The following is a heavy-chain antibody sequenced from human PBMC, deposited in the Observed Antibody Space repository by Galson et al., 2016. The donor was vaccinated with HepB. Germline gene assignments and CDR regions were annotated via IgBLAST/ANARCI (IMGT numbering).Heavy chain of an antibody. V-gene: IGHV1-18*01. J-gene: IGHJ3*01. CDR1: GYTFTMYG. CDR3: ARDRPRMFTVAAHKAFDV. Sequence: SVKVSCKASGYTFTMYGISWVRQAPGQRPEWMGWISGYNGDTHYAQNLEGRVILTTDTSTNTAYMELRSLRSDDTALYYCARDRPRMFTVAAHKAFDVWGQGTMVTVSS. CDR2: ISGYNGDT. D-gene: IGHD6-19*01.